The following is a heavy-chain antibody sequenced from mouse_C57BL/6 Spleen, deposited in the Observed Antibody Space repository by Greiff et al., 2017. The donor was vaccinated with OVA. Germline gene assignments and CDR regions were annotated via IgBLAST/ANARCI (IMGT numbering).Heavy chain of an antibody. V-gene: IGHV1-26*01. CDR1: GYTFTDYY. Sequence: EVQLQQSGPELVKPGASVKISCKASGYTFTDYYMNWVKQSHGKSLEWIGDINPNNGGTSYNQKFKGKATLTVDKSSSTAYMELRSLTSEDSAVYYCARWGTTVVATGGYWGQGTTLTVSS. D-gene: IGHD1-1*01. CDR2: INPNNGGT. J-gene: IGHJ2*01. CDR3: ARWGTTVVATGGY.